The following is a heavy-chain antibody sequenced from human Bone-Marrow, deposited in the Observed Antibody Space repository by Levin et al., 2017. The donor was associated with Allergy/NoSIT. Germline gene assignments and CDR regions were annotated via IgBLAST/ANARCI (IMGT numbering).Heavy chain of an antibody. CDR3: ARRNSGSYYNWFDP. V-gene: IGHV4-59*01. J-gene: IGHJ5*02. Sequence: SETLSLTCTVSGGSIINYYWIWIRQSPGKGLEWIGYIHYSGSTNYNPSLKSRVIISVDTSKNQFSLKLSSVTAADTALYYCARRNSGSYYNWFDPWGQGTLVTVSS. D-gene: IGHD1-26*01. CDR1: GGSIINYY. CDR2: IHYSGST.